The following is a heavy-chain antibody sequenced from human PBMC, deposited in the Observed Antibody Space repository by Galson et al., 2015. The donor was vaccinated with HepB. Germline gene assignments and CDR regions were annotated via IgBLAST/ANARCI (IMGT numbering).Heavy chain of an antibody. Sequence: SLRLSCAASGFTFSSYGMHWVRQAPGKGLEWVAVISYDGSNKYYADSVKGRFTISRDNSKNTLYLQMNSLRAEDTAVYYCAKLATVTTVDYWGQGTLVTVSS. D-gene: IGHD4-11*01. CDR1: GFTFSSYG. V-gene: IGHV3-30*18. CDR2: ISYDGSNK. CDR3: AKLATVTTVDY. J-gene: IGHJ4*02.